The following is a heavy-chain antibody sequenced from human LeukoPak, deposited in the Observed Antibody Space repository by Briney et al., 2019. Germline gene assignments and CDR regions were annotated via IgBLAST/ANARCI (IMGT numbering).Heavy chain of an antibody. CDR3: ARDAYRNYDFWSGYYLFDY. J-gene: IGHJ4*02. CDR1: GGTFSSYA. Sequence: SVKVSCKASGGTFSSYAISWVRQAPGQGLEWMGGIIPIFGTANYAQKFQGRVTITTDESTSTAYMELSSLRSEDTAVYYCARDAYRNYDFWSGYYLFDYWGQGTLVTVPS. CDR2: IIPIFGTA. D-gene: IGHD3-3*01. V-gene: IGHV1-69*05.